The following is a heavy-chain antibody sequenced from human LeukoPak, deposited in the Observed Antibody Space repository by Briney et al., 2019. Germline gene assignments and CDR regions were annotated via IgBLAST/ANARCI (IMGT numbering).Heavy chain of an antibody. V-gene: IGHV1-8*01. CDR2: MNPNSGNT. CDR1: GYTFTSYD. Sequence: ASVKVSCKASGYTFTSYDINWVRQATGLGPEWMGWMNPNSGNTGYVQKFQGRVTMTRNTSISTAYMELSSLRSEDTAVYYCARRPTGHEYYYYGMDVWGQGTTVTVSS. D-gene: IGHD3-10*01. CDR3: ARRPTGHEYYYYGMDV. J-gene: IGHJ6*02.